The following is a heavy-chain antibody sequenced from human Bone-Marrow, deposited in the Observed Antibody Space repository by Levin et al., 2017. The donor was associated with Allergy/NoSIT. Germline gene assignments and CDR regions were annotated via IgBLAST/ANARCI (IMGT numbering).Heavy chain of an antibody. V-gene: IGHV4-4*02. CDR3: ARDRSAAVTGLQYYFDY. CDR1: GGSISSGQW. D-gene: IGHD6-19*01. CDR2: IYHGGSI. Sequence: SETLSLTCAVYGGSISSGQWWSWVRQPPGKGLEWIAEIYHGGSINYNLSLKSRVTISVDKSKNQFSLKLSSVTAADTAVYYCARDRSAAVTGLQYYFDYWGQGTLVTVSS. J-gene: IGHJ4*02.